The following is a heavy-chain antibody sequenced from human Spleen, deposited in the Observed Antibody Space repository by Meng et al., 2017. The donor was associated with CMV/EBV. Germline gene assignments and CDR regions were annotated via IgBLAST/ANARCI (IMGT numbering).Heavy chain of an antibody. CDR1: GFTFSDYY. CDR2: ISYDGRNN. Sequence: GGSLRLSCAASGFTFSDYYMSWIRQAPGKGLEWVAFISYDGRNNYYADSVKGRFTISRDDSKNTLYLLMNSLRAEGTAVYYCAREVDSCSSNSCAPDCWGQGTLVTVSS. J-gene: IGHJ4*02. CDR3: AREVDSCSSNSCAPDC. D-gene: IGHD2-2*01. V-gene: IGHV3-30*05.